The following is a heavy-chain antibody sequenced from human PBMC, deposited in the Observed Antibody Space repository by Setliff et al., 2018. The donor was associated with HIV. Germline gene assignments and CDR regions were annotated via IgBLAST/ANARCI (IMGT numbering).Heavy chain of an antibody. V-gene: IGHV1-46*01. CDR1: GYTFTGYY. CDR3: ARDPGYKSSWYGAFDI. J-gene: IGHJ3*02. Sequence: ASVKVSCKASGYTFTGYYMHWVRQAPGQGLEWMGWINPSGGSTSYAQKFQGRVTMTRDTSTSTAFMDLSRLRSDDTAVYYCARDPGYKSSWYGAFDIWGQGTMVTV. D-gene: IGHD6-13*01. CDR2: INPSGGST.